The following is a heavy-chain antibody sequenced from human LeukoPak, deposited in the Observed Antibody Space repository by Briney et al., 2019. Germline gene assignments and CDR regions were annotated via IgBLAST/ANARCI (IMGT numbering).Heavy chain of an antibody. V-gene: IGHV3-23*01. CDR3: AKGAYDYIEMGYFDY. J-gene: IGHJ4*02. CDR1: GFSISNSA. Sequence: GGSLRLSCAASGFSISNSAMSWVRQAPGKGLEWVSLIVASSGSTFYADSVKGRFTISRDSSKNTLYLQMNSLRAEDMAVYYCAKGAYDYIEMGYFDYWGQGTLVSLSS. CDR2: IVASSGST. D-gene: IGHD5-12*01.